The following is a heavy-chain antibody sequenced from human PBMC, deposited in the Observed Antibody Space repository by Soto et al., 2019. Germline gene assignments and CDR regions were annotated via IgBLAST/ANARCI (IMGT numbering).Heavy chain of an antibody. CDR1: GYTFTSYA. Sequence: ASVKVSCKASGYTFTSYAMHWVRQAPGQRLEWMGWINAGNGNTKYSQKFQGRVTITRDTSASTAYMELSSLRSEDTAVYYCASEVGAYCSSTSCSRPPIGMDVWGQGTTVTVSS. J-gene: IGHJ6*02. CDR2: INAGNGNT. CDR3: ASEVGAYCSSTSCSRPPIGMDV. V-gene: IGHV1-3*01. D-gene: IGHD2-2*01.